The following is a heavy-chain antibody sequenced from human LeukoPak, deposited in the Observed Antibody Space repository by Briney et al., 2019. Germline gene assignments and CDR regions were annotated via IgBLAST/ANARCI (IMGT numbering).Heavy chain of an antibody. Sequence: SETLSLTCTVSGGSISSGGYYWSWIRQPPGKGLEWIGYVYHSGSTYYNPSLKSRVTISVDRSKNQFSLKLSSVTAADTAVYYCARDRQRDYFDYWGQGTLVTVSS. CDR3: ARDRQRDYFDY. CDR2: VYHSGST. CDR1: GGSISSGGYY. V-gene: IGHV4-30-2*01. J-gene: IGHJ4*02.